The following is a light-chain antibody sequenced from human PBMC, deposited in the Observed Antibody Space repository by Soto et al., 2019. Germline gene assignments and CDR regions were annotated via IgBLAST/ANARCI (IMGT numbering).Light chain of an antibody. V-gene: IGLV2-14*01. Sequence: QSVLTQPASVSGSPGQSITISCTGTSSVVGGYNYVSWYQQHPGKAPKLMIYDVSLRPSGISNRFSGSKSGNTASLTISGLQAEDEADYYCSSYTSTSTLVFGTGTKVTVL. CDR1: SSVVGGYNY. J-gene: IGLJ1*01. CDR3: SSYTSTSTLV. CDR2: DVS.